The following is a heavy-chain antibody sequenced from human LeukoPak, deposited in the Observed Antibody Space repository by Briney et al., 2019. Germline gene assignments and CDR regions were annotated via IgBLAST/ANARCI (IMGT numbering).Heavy chain of an antibody. Sequence: SETLSLTCAVYGGSFSGYYWSWIRQPPGKGLEWIGEINHSGSTNYNPSLKSRVTISVDTSKNQFSLKLSSVTAADTAVYYCARAPRSPVHKYSSSWFDYGAKEPLVTVSS. CDR1: GGSFSGYY. CDR2: INHSGST. CDR3: ARAPRSPVHKYSSSWFDY. V-gene: IGHV4-34*01. D-gene: IGHD6-13*01. J-gene: IGHJ5*01.